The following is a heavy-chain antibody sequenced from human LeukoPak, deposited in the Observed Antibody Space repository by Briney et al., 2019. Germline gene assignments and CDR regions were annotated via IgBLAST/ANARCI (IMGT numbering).Heavy chain of an antibody. D-gene: IGHD3-10*01. CDR1: GGSFSGYY. Sequence: SETLSLTCAVYGGSFSGYYWSWIRQPPGKGLEWIGEINHSGSTNYNPSLKSRVTISVDTSKNQFSLKLNFATAADTAFYYCTTTYDFTRGGFDYWGLGTLVIVSS. V-gene: IGHV4-34*01. J-gene: IGHJ4*02. CDR3: TTTYDFTRGGFDY. CDR2: INHSGST.